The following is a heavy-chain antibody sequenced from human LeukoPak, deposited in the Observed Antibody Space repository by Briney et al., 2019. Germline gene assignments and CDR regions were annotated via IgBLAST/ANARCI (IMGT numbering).Heavy chain of an antibody. CDR1: GFTFSSYI. V-gene: IGHV3-21*01. CDR3: ATSSIALAGTVDY. J-gene: IGHJ4*02. Sequence: GGSLRLSCAASGFTFSSYIMNWVRQAPGKGPEWLSSISSSSAYIYYADSVKGRFTISRDNAKSSLFLQMNSLRDEDTAVYYCATSSIALAGTVDYWGQGTLVTVSS. CDR2: ISSSSAYI. D-gene: IGHD6-19*01.